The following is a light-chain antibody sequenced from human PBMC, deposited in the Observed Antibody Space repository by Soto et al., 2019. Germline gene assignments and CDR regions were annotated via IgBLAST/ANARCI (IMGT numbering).Light chain of an antibody. CDR3: KSYTSRSTPWV. J-gene: IGLJ3*02. Sequence: QSALPQPASVSGSPGQSITISCTGNSSDVGGYEYVSWYQQHPGKAPKLVIYDVNNRPSGVSNRFSGSKSGNTASLTISGLQAEDEADYYCKSYTSRSTPWVFGGGTKLTVL. CDR1: SSDVGGYEY. CDR2: DVN. V-gene: IGLV2-14*01.